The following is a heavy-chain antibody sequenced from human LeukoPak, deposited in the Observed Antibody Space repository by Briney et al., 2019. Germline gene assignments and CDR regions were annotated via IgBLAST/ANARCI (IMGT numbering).Heavy chain of an antibody. D-gene: IGHD6-19*01. Sequence: GGSLRLSCAASGFTFSSYAMSWVRQAPGKGLEWVANIKQDGSEKYYVDSVKGRFTISRDNAKNPLYLQMNSLRAEDTAVYYCVRDGRDSSGWFCAFDYWGQGTLVTVSS. CDR3: VRDGRDSSGWFCAFDY. V-gene: IGHV3-7*01. CDR1: GFTFSSYA. CDR2: IKQDGSEK. J-gene: IGHJ4*02.